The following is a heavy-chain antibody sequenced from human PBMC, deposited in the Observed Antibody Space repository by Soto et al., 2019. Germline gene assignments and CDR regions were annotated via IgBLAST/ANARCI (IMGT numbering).Heavy chain of an antibody. CDR3: ARGSGSYTQSRI. D-gene: IGHD1-26*01. CDR2: IYSGGST. J-gene: IGHJ4*02. V-gene: IGHV3-66*01. CDR1: GFTVSNNY. Sequence: EVPLVESGGGLVQPGVSLRLSCAASGFTVSNNYMSWVRQAPGKGLEWVSVIYSGGSTYYADSVKGRFTISRDNSNNAPYLQMNSLRADDTAVYYCARGSGSYTQSRIWGQGTLFTVSS.